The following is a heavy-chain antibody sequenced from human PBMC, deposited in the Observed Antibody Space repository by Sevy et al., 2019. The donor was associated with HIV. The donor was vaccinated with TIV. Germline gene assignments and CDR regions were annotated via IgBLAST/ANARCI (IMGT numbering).Heavy chain of an antibody. J-gene: IGHJ3*02. CDR1: GFTFSSNW. CDR2: IKQDGSEI. D-gene: IGHD3-22*01. Sequence: LSLTCAASGFTFSSNWMSWVRQAPGKGLEWVANIKQDGSEIYYVDSVKGRFTISRDNAKNSLYLQMNSLRTEDTALYYCAGARYDSGGSFDAFDIWGQGTMVTASS. V-gene: IGHV3-7*03. CDR3: AGARYDSGGSFDAFDI.